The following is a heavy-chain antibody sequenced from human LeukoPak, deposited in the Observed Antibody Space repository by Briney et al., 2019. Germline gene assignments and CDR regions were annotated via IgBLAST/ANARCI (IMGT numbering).Heavy chain of an antibody. J-gene: IGHJ3*02. CDR1: GGSISSYY. CDR2: IYISGST. V-gene: IGHV4-4*07. Sequence: PSESLSLTCTVSGGSISSYYWSWIRQPAGKGLEWIGRIYISGSTTYNPSLRSGVTMSVDTSKNQFSLNRSAVPATDTAVYYCARPISPGAADAFDIWGQGTMVTVSS. CDR3: ARPISPGAADAFDI. D-gene: IGHD1-26*01.